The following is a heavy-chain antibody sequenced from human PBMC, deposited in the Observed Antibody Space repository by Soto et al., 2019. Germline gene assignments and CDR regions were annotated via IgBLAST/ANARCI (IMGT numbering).Heavy chain of an antibody. J-gene: IGHJ4*02. Sequence: SETLSLTCTVSGGSITTYYWSWIRQPPGKGLEWIGYIYYSGSPNYNPSLKSRVTISVDTSQNQISPKLNSVTAADTAVYYCASSRDGYNSWGQGTLVTVSS. D-gene: IGHD5-12*01. V-gene: IGHV4-59*01. CDR1: GGSITTYY. CDR3: ASSRDGYNS. CDR2: IYYSGSP.